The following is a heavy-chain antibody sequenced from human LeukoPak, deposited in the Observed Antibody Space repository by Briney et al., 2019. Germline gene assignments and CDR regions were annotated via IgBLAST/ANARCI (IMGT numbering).Heavy chain of an antibody. CDR1: GGSISSYY. V-gene: IGHV4-59*08. D-gene: IGHD2-15*01. Sequence: SETLSLTCTVSGGSISSYYWSWIRQPPGKGLEWIGYIYYSGSTNYNPSLKSRVTISVDTSKNQFSLNLSSVTAADTAVYFCARHAYCSGGRCFNDAFDMWGQGTMVTVSS. J-gene: IGHJ3*02. CDR3: ARHAYCSGGRCFNDAFDM. CDR2: IYYSGST.